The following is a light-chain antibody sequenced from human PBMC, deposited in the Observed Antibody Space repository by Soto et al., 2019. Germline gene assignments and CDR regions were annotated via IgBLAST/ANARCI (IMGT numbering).Light chain of an antibody. CDR1: QTISSW. Sequence: DIQMTQSPSTLSGSAGERVTIXYRASQTISSWLAWYQQKPGKAPKLLIYKASTLKSGVPSRFSGSGSGTEFTLTISSLQPDDFATYYCQHYNSYSEAFGQGTKVDIK. CDR2: KAS. J-gene: IGKJ1*01. V-gene: IGKV1-5*03. CDR3: QHYNSYSEA.